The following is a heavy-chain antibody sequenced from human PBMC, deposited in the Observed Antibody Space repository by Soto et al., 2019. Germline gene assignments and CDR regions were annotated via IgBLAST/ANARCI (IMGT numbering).Heavy chain of an antibody. Sequence: PSETLYLNCTVSGVSVSSGSYYWSWIRQPPGKGLEWIGYIYYSGSTNYNPSLKSRVTISADTSKNQFSLKLSSVTAADTAVYYCARRYGSAFDIWGQGTMVT. D-gene: IGHD3-10*01. V-gene: IGHV4-61*01. CDR1: GVSVSSGSYY. CDR2: IYYSGST. J-gene: IGHJ3*02. CDR3: ARRYGSAFDI.